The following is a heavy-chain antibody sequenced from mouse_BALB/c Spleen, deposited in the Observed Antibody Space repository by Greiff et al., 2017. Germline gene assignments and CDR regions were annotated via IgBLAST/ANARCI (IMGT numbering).Heavy chain of an antibody. CDR1: GFTLSSYG. D-gene: IGHD2-5*01. Sequence: EVMLVESGGDLVKPGGSLKLSCAASGFTLSSYGMSWVRQTPDKRLEWVATISSGGSYTYYPDSVKGRFTISRDNAKNTLYLQMSSLKSEDTAMCYCARQYSNLYAMDYWGEGTSVTVSS. CDR3: ARQYSNLYAMDY. CDR2: ISSGGSYT. V-gene: IGHV5-6*01. J-gene: IGHJ4*01.